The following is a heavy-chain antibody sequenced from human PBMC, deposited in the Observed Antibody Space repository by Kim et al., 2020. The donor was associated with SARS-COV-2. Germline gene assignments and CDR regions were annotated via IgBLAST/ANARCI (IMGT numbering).Heavy chain of an antibody. CDR2: ISSSSSYI. J-gene: IGHJ5*02. V-gene: IGHV3-21*04. CDR3: ARDRVGIFDCSSTSCYAVGGWFDP. Sequence: GGSLRLSCAASGFTFSSYSMNWVRQAPGKGLEWVSSISSSSSYIYYADSVKGRFTISRDNAKNSLYLQMNSLRAEDTAVYYCARDRVGIFDCSSTSCYAVGGWFDPWGQGALLTVSP. D-gene: IGHD2-2*01. CDR1: GFTFSSYS.